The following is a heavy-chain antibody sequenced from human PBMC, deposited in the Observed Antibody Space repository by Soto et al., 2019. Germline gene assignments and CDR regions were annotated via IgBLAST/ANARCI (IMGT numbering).Heavy chain of an antibody. D-gene: IGHD1-26*01. J-gene: IGHJ6*02. CDR3: ATTADSGTYYGCYYHGMDV. CDR2: SNGGNGDT. CDR1: GHTFISSA. Sequence: QVQLVQSGAEVKKPGAAVKVSCRASGHTFISSAIHWVRQAPGQRPEWMAWSNGGNGDTTYSQKFQGRVTLTRDTSANTAYMELSSLTSEDTAVLYCATTADSGTYYGCYYHGMDVWGPGTTVTVSS. V-gene: IGHV1-3*01.